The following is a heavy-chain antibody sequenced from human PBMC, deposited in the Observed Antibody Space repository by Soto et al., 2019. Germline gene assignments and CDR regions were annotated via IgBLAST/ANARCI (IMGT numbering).Heavy chain of an antibody. CDR2: IFPGDSDT. D-gene: IGHD1-26*01. CDR1: GYSFTSYW. CDR3: ARGGTVDPYYYSGMDV. J-gene: IGHJ6*02. Sequence: PGESLKISCKGSGYSFTSYWIGWVRQMPGKGLEWMGIIFPGDSDTRYSPSFQGQVSISADKSINTAYLRWSSLKASDTAMYYCARGGTVDPYYYSGMDVWGQGTMVTVSS. V-gene: IGHV5-51*01.